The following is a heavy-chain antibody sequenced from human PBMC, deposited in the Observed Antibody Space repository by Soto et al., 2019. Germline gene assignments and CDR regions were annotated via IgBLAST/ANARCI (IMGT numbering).Heavy chain of an antibody. CDR2: LYWDDDK. V-gene: IGHV2-5*02. Sequence: QITLKESGPTLVKPTQTLTLTCTFSGFSVISSGEGVGFIRQPPGKALEWLALLYWDDDKRYSPSLKSRLTITKDISKNQVVLTMTNMDPVDTATYYCAHRRKAQIVATVFDYWGQGTLVTVSS. J-gene: IGHJ4*02. D-gene: IGHD5-12*01. CDR1: GFSVISSGEG. CDR3: AHRRKAQIVATVFDY.